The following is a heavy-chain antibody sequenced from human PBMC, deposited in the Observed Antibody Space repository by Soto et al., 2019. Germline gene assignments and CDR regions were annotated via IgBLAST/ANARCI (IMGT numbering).Heavy chain of an antibody. CDR3: ARHGTGVGARPLDY. J-gene: IGHJ4*02. CDR2: IFSNDEK. CDR1: GFSLSNARMG. D-gene: IGHD1-26*01. Sequence: QVTLKESGPVLVKPTETLTLTCTVSGFSLSNARMGVSWIRQPPGKALEWLAHIFSNDEKSYSTSLKSRLTTXKXTXXSHVVRTITNMDPLDTPPYYCARHGTGVGARPLDYWGPGTLVTVSS. V-gene: IGHV2-26*01.